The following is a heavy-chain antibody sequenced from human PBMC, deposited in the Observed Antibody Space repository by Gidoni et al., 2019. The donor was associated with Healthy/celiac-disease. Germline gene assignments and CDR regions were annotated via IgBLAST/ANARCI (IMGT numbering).Heavy chain of an antibody. CDR1: GGSISSYY. CDR2: IYYSGST. D-gene: IGHD4-17*01. J-gene: IGHJ4*02. Sequence: HVQLQESGPGLVKPSETLSLTCTVSGGSISSYYWSWIRQPPGKGLEWIGYIYYSGSTNYNPSLKSRVTISVDTSKNQFSLKLSSVTAADTAVYYCATLGYGGDYWGQGTLVTVSS. V-gene: IGHV4-59*01. CDR3: ATLGYGGDY.